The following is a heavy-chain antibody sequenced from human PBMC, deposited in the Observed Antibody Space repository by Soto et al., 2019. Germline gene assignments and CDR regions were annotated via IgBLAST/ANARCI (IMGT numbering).Heavy chain of an antibody. CDR1: GFTFSTYW. CDR2: INSAGSRT. V-gene: IGHV3-74*01. Sequence: EVQLVESGGGLVQPGGSLRLSCAASGFTFSTYWMHWVRQVPGKGLVWVSRINSAGSRTNYGDSVRGRFTTSRDNAKNTLYLEMNSLRAEDTAVYFCARIGTGYYYMDVWGKGTTVTVSS. J-gene: IGHJ6*03. D-gene: IGHD1-1*01. CDR3: ARIGTGYYYMDV.